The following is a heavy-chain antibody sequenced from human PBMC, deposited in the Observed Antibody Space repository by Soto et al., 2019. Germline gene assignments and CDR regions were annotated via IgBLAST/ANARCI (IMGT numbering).Heavy chain of an antibody. CDR3: ANYVSASPAGWFDP. D-gene: IGHD3-10*01. V-gene: IGHV2-5*02. J-gene: IGHJ5*02. CDR1: GFSLSTSGEA. CDR2: IYWDDDN. Sequence: QITLKESGPALVKPTQTLTLTCNFSGFSLSTSGEAVGWIRQPPGEALEWLALIYWDDDNRYNPTLKTRLTITKDTSKNQVVLTLTNMDPVDTATYYCANYVSASPAGWFDPWGQGILVTVSS.